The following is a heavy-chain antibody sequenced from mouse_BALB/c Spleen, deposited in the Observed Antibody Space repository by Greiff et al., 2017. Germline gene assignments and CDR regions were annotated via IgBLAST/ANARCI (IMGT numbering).Heavy chain of an antibody. CDR3: ARSGDYDHFDY. CDR2: IDPSDSET. D-gene: IGHD2-4*01. Sequence: QVQLQQSGAELVKPGAPVKLSCKASGYTFTSYWMNWVKQRPGRGLEWIGRIDPSDSETHYNQKFKDKATLTVDKSSSTAYIQLSSLTSEDSAVYYCARSGDYDHFDYWGQGTTLTVSS. V-gene: IGHV1-69*02. J-gene: IGHJ2*01. CDR1: GYTFTSYW.